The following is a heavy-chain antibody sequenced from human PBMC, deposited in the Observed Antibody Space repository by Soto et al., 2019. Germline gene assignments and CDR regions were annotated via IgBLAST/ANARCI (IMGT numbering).Heavy chain of an antibody. D-gene: IGHD2-15*01. CDR3: ARDTLGYCSGGSCPTPLDV. J-gene: IGHJ6*04. Sequence: SETLSLTCTVSGGSISSGGYYWSWIRQHPGKGLEWIGYIYYSGSTYYNPSLKSRVTISVDTSKNQFSLKLSSVTAADTAVYYCARDTLGYCSGGSCPTPLDVWGKGTTVTVSS. V-gene: IGHV4-31*03. CDR2: IYYSGST. CDR1: GGSISSGGYY.